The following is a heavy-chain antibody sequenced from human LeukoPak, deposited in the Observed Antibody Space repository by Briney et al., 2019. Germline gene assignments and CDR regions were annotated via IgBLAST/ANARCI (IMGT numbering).Heavy chain of an antibody. D-gene: IGHD3-22*01. J-gene: IGHJ4*02. CDR1: GFTFSSYA. CDR2: ISGSGGST. CDR3: AKERWYYDSSGYYGD. Sequence: PGGSLRLSCAASGFTFSSYAMSWVRQAPGKGLGWVSAISGSGGSTYYADSVKGRFTISRDNSKNTLYLQMNSLRAEDTAVYYCAKERWYYDSSGYYGDWGQGTLVTVSS. V-gene: IGHV3-23*01.